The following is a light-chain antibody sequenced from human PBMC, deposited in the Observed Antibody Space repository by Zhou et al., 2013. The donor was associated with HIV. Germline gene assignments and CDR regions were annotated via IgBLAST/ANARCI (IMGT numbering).Light chain of an antibody. CDR2: KVS. CDR1: QSLVYRDGNTY. V-gene: IGKV2-30*01. CDR3: MQSIQVPYS. Sequence: DVVMTQSPLSLPVTLGQPASISCRASQSLVYRDGNTYLNWFHHRPGQSPRRLIYKVSNRDSGVPDRFSGSGSGTDFTLKISRVEAEDVGVYYCMQSIQVPYSFGQGTKLEIK. J-gene: IGKJ2*03.